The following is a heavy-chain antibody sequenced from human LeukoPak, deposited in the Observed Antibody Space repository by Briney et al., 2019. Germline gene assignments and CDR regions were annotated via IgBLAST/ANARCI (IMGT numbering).Heavy chain of an antibody. V-gene: IGHV4-59*01. CDR3: ARVRYTAMVISPDWFDP. D-gene: IGHD5-18*01. CDR2: IYYSGST. CDR1: GGSISSYY. J-gene: IGHJ5*02. Sequence: SETLSLTCTVSGGSISSYYWSWIRQPPGKGLEWIGYIYYSGSTNYNPSLKSRVTISLDTSKNQFSLKLSSVTAADTAVYYCARVRYTAMVISPDWFDPWGQGTLVTVSS.